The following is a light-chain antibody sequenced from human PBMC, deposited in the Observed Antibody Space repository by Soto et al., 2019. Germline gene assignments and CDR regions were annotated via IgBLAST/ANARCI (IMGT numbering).Light chain of an antibody. CDR1: SSDVGNYNL. J-gene: IGLJ2*01. Sequence: QSVLTQPASVSGSPGQSITISCTGTSSDVGNYNLVSWYQQHPGKAPRLFIFEVNERPSGVSDRFSGSKSGNTASLTISGLQAEDEADYYCCSKAGGGTVVCGGGTKLTVL. CDR2: EVN. V-gene: IGLV2-23*02. CDR3: CSKAGGGTVV.